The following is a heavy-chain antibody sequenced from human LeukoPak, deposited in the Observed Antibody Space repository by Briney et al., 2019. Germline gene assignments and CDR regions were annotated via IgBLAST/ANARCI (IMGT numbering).Heavy chain of an antibody. CDR3: ALQKYYYDSTEPVVFDY. Sequence: GESLKISCKGSGYSFTSYWIGWVRQMPGKGLEWMGITYPGDSDTRYSPSFQGQVTISADKSISTAYLQWSSLKASDTAMYYCALQKYYYDSTEPVVFDYWGQGTLVTVSS. CDR2: TYPGDSDT. V-gene: IGHV5-51*01. CDR1: GYSFTSYW. D-gene: IGHD3-22*01. J-gene: IGHJ4*02.